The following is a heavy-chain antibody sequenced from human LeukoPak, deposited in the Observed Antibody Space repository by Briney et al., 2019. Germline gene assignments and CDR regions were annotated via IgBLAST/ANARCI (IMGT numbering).Heavy chain of an antibody. D-gene: IGHD3-3*01. CDR2: ISYDGSNK. V-gene: IGHV3-30*03. CDR1: GFTFSSYG. J-gene: IGHJ4*02. Sequence: GGSLRLSCAASGFTFSSYGTHWVRQAPGKGLEWVAVISYDGSNKYYADSVKGRFTISRDNSKNTLDLQMNSLRAEDTAVYYCARDRSYDFWSGYSTPDYWGQGTLVTVSP. CDR3: ARDRSYDFWSGYSTPDY.